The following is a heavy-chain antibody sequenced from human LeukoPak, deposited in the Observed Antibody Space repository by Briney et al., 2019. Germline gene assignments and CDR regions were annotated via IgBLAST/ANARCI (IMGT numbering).Heavy chain of an antibody. V-gene: IGHV4-59*01. CDR2: IYYSGST. CDR3: ARVGQSGY. J-gene: IGHJ4*02. D-gene: IGHD6-19*01. Sequence: SETLSLTCTVSGVSISSYYWSWIRQPPGKGLEWIGYIYYSGSTNYDPSLKSRVTISVDTSKNQFSLKLSSVTAADTAVYYCARVGQSGYWGQGTLVTVSS. CDR1: GVSISSYY.